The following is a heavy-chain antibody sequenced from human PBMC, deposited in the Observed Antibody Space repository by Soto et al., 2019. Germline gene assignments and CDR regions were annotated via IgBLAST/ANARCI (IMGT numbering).Heavy chain of an antibody. V-gene: IGHV1-24*01. CDR2: IDPDDGET. CDR3: ATELYYYDSSGPLRAFDI. D-gene: IGHD3-22*01. CDR1: GCAFTSYS. J-gene: IGHJ3*02. Sequence: ASVKVSCTASGCAFTSYSILWVRQASGKGLEWMGGIDPDDGETIYAQKFQGRVTMTEDTSTDTAYMELSSLRSEDTAVYYCATELYYYDSSGPLRAFDIWGQGTMVTVSS.